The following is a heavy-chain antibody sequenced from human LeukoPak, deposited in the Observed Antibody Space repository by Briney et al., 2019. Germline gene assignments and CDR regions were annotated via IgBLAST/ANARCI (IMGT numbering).Heavy chain of an antibody. CDR3: ATLPNFETGLDS. CDR1: GHSLTEIS. J-gene: IGHJ4*02. V-gene: IGHV1-24*01. CDR2: FDPEDGQT. D-gene: IGHD1-1*01. Sequence: ASVKVSCKVSGHSLTEISMHWVRQAPGKGLEWMGGFDPEDGQTIYAQNFQGRVTMTEDTSTDTAYMELRSLRSEDTAMYFCATLPNFETGLDSWGQGTLVTVSS.